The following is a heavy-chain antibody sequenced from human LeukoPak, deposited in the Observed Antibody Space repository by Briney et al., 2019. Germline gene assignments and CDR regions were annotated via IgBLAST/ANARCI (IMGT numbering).Heavy chain of an antibody. Sequence: GASVKVSCKASGGTFSSYAISWVRQAPGQGLEWMGGIIPIFGTANYAQKFQGRVTITADESTSTAYMELSSLRSEDTAVYYCAREGFGELAVGYWGQGTLVTVSS. CDR2: IIPIFGTA. D-gene: IGHD3-10*01. J-gene: IGHJ4*02. CDR1: GGTFSSYA. V-gene: IGHV1-69*13. CDR3: AREGFGELAVGY.